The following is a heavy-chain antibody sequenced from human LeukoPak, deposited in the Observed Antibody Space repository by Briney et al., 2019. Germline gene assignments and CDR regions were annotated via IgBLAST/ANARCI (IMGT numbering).Heavy chain of an antibody. J-gene: IGHJ4*02. CDR3: ARGRRSSSFDY. V-gene: IGHV3-21*01. Sequence: GGSLRLSWAASGFTFSSYSMNWVRQAPGKGLEWVSSIISSSSYIYYADSMKGPFTISRDNAKNSLYLQMNRLRDEDTAVYYCARGRRSSSFDYWGQGTLVTVSS. D-gene: IGHD6-6*01. CDR2: IISSSSYI. CDR1: GFTFSSYS.